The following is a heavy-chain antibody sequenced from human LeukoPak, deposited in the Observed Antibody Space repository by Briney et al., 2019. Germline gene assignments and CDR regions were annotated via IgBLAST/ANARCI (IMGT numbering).Heavy chain of an antibody. D-gene: IGHD4/OR15-4a*01. CDR3: ARRARAYSHPYDY. J-gene: IGHJ4*02. Sequence: PGVSLRLSCTVSGFTVNSNSMIWLRQAPGKALEWVSFIYSGTIHYSHSVKGRFTISRDNSKNTLYLQMNSLTAEDTAVYYCARRARAYSHPYDYWGQGTLVTVSS. V-gene: IGHV3-53*01. CDR1: GFTVNSNS. CDR2: IYSGTI.